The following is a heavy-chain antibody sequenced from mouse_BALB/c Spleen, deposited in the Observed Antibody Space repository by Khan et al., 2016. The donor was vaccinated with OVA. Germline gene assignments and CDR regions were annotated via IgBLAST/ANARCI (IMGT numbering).Heavy chain of an antibody. Sequence: EVKLLESGPGLVKPSQSLYLTCTATGYSITSGYVWNWIRQFPRNKLELMGNISYSGSTNYNPSLKSRISITRDTSKNPFFLQLNSVTTEDTATYSSIRTAGINYWGQGTTLTVSS. V-gene: IGHV3-2*02. D-gene: IGHD1-2*01. CDR3: IRTAGINY. CDR2: ISYSGST. CDR1: GYSITSGYV. J-gene: IGHJ2*01.